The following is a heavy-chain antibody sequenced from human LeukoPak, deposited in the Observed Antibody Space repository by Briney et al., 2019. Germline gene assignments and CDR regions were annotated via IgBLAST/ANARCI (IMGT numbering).Heavy chain of an antibody. J-gene: IGHJ4*02. V-gene: IGHV3-48*01. CDR3: ARDVFYGSGSPLLDY. CDR1: GFTFSSYS. Sequence: GGSLRLSCEASGFTFSSYSMNWVRQAPGKGLEWVSYISLSTSSIYYADSVKGRFTVSRDNAKNSLYLQMNSLRAEDTAVYYCARDVFYGSGSPLLDYWGQGTLVTVSS. D-gene: IGHD3-10*01. CDR2: ISLSTSSI.